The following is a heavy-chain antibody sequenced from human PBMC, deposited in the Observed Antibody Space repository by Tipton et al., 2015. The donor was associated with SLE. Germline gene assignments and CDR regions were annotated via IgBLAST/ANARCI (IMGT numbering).Heavy chain of an antibody. CDR3: AVRHYDFWSGYYKPFDY. CDR2: INHSGST. Sequence: TLSLTCAVYGGSFSGYYWSWIRQPPGKGLEWIGEINHSGSTNYNPSLKSRVTISVDTSKNQFSLKLSSVTAADTAVYYCAVRHYDFWSGYYKPFDYWGQGNPVTVSS. J-gene: IGHJ4*02. CDR1: GGSFSGYY. V-gene: IGHV4-34*01. D-gene: IGHD3-3*01.